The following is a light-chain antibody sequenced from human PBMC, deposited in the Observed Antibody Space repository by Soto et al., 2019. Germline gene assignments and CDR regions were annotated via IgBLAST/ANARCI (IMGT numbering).Light chain of an antibody. V-gene: IGKV1-39*01. J-gene: IGKJ1*01. CDR1: QSIDSA. Sequence: DIQMTQSPSSLSASIGDRVTITCRASQSIDSALNWYQHKPGKAPNLLIRATSSLQSGVPSRFSGSGSGTDFSLTISSLQPDDVATYYCQQSYTTPTFGQGTKGDIK. CDR3: QQSYTTPT. CDR2: ATS.